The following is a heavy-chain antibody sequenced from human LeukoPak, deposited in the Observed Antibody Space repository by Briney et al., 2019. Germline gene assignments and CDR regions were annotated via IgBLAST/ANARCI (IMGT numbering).Heavy chain of an antibody. V-gene: IGHV3-7*01. CDR1: GFTFSSYD. J-gene: IGHJ5*02. CDR2: IKQDGSEK. CDR3: ARDLYRAWGA. D-gene: IGHD3-16*01. Sequence: GGTLRLSCAASGFTFSSYDMSWVRQAPGKGLEWVANIKQDGSEKYYVDSVKGRFTISRDNAKNSLYLQMNSLRAEDTAVYYCARDLYRAWGAWGQGTLVTVSS.